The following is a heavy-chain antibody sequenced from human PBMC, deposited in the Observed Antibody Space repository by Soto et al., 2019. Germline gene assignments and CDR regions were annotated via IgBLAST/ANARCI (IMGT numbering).Heavy chain of an antibody. V-gene: IGHV1-18*01. CDR2: ISGYNGNT. J-gene: IGHJ4*02. CDR1: GYSFTNYG. CDR3: AREGQLGY. Sequence: QVQLVQSGAEVKKPGASMKVSFKASGYSFTNYGFSWVRQAPGQGLEWMGWISGYNGNTNYAERLQGRVTMTTDTSTSTAYMELKSLRYDDTAVYYCAREGQLGYWGQGTPVTVSS. D-gene: IGHD6-6*01.